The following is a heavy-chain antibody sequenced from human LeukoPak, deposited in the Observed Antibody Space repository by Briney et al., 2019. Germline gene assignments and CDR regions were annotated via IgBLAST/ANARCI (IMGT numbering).Heavy chain of an antibody. CDR1: GGAISSYY. J-gene: IGHJ4*02. V-gene: IGHV4-4*07. Sequence: SETLSLTCTVSGGAISSYYWSWIRQPAGNVLDLIGRMYTSGSTHYNPSLKSRVTISVDKSKNQFSLKLSSVTAADTAVYYCARDRDSTSSRFDYWGQGTLVTVSS. CDR3: ARDRDSTSSRFDY. D-gene: IGHD6-6*01. CDR2: MYTSGST.